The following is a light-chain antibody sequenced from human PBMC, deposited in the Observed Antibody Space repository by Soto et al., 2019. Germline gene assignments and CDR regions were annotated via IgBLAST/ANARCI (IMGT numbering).Light chain of an antibody. CDR2: EGS. V-gene: IGLV2-23*01. CDR3: CSYAGSIPYV. CDR1: SSDVGSYNL. J-gene: IGLJ1*01. Sequence: QSALTQPASVSGSPGQSITISCTGTSSDVGSYNLVPWYQQHPGKAPKLMIYEGSKRPSGVSNRFSGSKSGNTASLTISGLQAEDEADYYCCSYAGSIPYVFGTGTKVTVL.